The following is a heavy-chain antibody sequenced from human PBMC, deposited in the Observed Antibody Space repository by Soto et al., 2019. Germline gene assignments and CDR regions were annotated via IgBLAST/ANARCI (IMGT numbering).Heavy chain of an antibody. CDR3: ARDVHYGSGSYYDGPYGMDV. D-gene: IGHD3-10*01. J-gene: IGHJ6*02. Sequence: SETLSLTCTVSGGSISSYYWSWSRQPPGKGLEWIGYIYYSGSTNYNPSLKSRVTISVDTSKNQFSLKLSSVTAADTAVYYCARDVHYGSGSYYDGPYGMDVWGQGTTVTVS. CDR2: IYYSGST. CDR1: GGSISSYY. V-gene: IGHV4-59*01.